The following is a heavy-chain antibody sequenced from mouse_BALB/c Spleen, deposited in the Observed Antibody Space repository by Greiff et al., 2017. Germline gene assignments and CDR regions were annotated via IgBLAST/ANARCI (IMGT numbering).Heavy chain of an antibody. CDR2: IYPGDGDT. CDR3: ARPYYDYDVGAMDY. V-gene: IGHV1-82*01. D-gene: IGHD2-4*01. Sequence: QVQLQQSGPELVKPGASVKISCKASGYAFSSSWMNWVKQRPGQGLEWIGRIYPGDGDTNYNGKFKGKATLTADKSSSTAYMQLSSLTSVDSAVYFCARPYYDYDVGAMDYWGQGTSVTVSS. CDR1: GYAFSSSW. J-gene: IGHJ4*01.